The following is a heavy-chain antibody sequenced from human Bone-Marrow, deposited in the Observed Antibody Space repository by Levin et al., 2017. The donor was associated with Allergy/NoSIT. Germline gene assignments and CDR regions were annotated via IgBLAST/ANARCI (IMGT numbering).Heavy chain of an antibody. Sequence: GESLKISCAASGFTFSSYSIHWVRQAPGKGLEWLTVSSYDGRNKYFADSVKGRFTISRDNSKNTLFLQMNSLRVEDTAVYYCARERSPDSYYYYMGVWGKGTTVTVSS. CDR1: GFTFSSYS. CDR3: ARERSPDSYYYYMGV. V-gene: IGHV3-30*01. J-gene: IGHJ6*03. CDR2: SSYDGRNK.